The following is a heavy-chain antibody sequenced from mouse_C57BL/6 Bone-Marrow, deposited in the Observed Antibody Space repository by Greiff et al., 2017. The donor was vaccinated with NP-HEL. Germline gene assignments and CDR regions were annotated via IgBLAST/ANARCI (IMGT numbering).Heavy chain of an antibody. CDR1: GFTFSDYG. D-gene: IGHD4-1*01. Sequence: VKLVESGGGLVKPGGSLKLSCAASGFTFSDYGMHWVRQAPEKGLEWVAYISSGSSTIYYADTVKGRFTISRDNAKNTLFLQMTSLRSEDTAMYYCARQTGTSWFAYWGQETLVTGSA. CDR3: ARQTGTSWFAY. J-gene: IGHJ3*01. V-gene: IGHV5-17*01. CDR2: ISSGSSTI.